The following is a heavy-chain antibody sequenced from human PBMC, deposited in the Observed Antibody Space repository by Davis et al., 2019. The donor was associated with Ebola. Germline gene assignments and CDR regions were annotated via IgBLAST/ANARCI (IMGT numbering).Heavy chain of an antibody. Sequence: SETLSLTCTVSGGSVSSGSYYWSWIRQPPGKGLEWIGYIYYSGSTNYNPSLKSRVTISVDTSKNQFSLKLSSVTAADTAVYYCARLYSGSAPLDYWGQGTLVTVSS. CDR1: GGSVSSGSYY. J-gene: IGHJ4*02. CDR2: IYYSGST. CDR3: ARLYSGSAPLDY. D-gene: IGHD1-26*01. V-gene: IGHV4-61*01.